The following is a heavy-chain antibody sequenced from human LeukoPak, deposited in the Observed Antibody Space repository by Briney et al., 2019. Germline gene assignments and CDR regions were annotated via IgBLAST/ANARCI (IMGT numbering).Heavy chain of an antibody. CDR3: ARAYDSSGYYYYMDV. CDR2: INTNTGNP. CDR1: GYTITSYA. D-gene: IGHD3-22*01. Sequence: GASVKVSCKASGYTITSYAMNWVRQAPGQGLEWTGWINTNTGNPTYAQGFAGRFVFSLDTSFSTAYLQISSLKAEDTAVYYCARAYDSSGYYYYMDVWGKGTTVTVSS. V-gene: IGHV7-4-1*02. J-gene: IGHJ6*03.